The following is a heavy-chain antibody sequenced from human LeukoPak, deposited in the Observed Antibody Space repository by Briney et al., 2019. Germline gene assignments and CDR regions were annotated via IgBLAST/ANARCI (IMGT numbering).Heavy chain of an antibody. CDR1: GYTFTGYY. CDR2: INPNSGGT. CDR3: ARGYSSSWGDWFDP. D-gene: IGHD6-13*01. Sequence: ASVKVSCKASGYTFTGYYMHWVRQAPGQGLEWMGRINPNSGGTNYAQKFQGRVTMTRDTSISTAYMELSRLRSDDTVVYYCARGYSSSWGDWFDPWGQGTLVTVSS. J-gene: IGHJ5*02. V-gene: IGHV1-2*05.